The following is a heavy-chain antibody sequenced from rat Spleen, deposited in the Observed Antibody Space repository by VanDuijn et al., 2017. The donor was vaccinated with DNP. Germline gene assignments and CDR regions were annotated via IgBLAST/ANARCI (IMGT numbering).Heavy chain of an antibody. Sequence: EVQLVESGGGLVQPGRSMTLSCAASGFSVSDYYMAWVRQAQSTGLEWVASISTGRGTTYYRDSVTGRFTVSRDNAKSTLYLQMDSLRSEDTATYYCARHGGGGYSELPYYFDYWGQGVMVTVSS. CDR3: ARHGGGGYSELPYYFDY. CDR2: ISTGRGTT. D-gene: IGHD1-11*01. V-gene: IGHV5-25*01. J-gene: IGHJ2*01. CDR1: GFSVSDYY.